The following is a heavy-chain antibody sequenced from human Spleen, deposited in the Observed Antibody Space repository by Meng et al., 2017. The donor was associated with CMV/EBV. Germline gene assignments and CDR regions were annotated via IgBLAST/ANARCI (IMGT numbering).Heavy chain of an antibody. D-gene: IGHD4-11*01. CDR1: GFTFGDYA. J-gene: IGHJ4*02. V-gene: IGHV3-74*01. CDR3: ARSSPYSNYIGY. Sequence: GESLKISCTASGFTFGDYAMSWVRQAPGKGLEWVSCINLDGSSTTYADSVKGRFTISRDNVKNTLYLQMNSLRAEDRAVYYCARSSPYSNYIGYWGQGTLVTVSS. CDR2: INLDGSST.